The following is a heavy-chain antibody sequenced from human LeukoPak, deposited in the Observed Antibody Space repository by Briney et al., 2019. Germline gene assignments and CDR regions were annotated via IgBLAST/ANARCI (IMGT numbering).Heavy chain of an antibody. V-gene: IGHV4-30-4*01. CDR2: IYYSGST. CDR3: ARDREYYDYVWGSYPL. D-gene: IGHD3-16*02. J-gene: IGHJ4*02. CDR1: GGSISSGDYY. Sequence: SQTLSLTCTVSGGSISSGDYYWSWIRQPPGKGLEWIGYIYYSGSTYYNPSLKSRVTISVDTSKNQFSLKLSSVTAADTAVYYCARDREYYDYVWGSYPLWGQGTLVTVSS.